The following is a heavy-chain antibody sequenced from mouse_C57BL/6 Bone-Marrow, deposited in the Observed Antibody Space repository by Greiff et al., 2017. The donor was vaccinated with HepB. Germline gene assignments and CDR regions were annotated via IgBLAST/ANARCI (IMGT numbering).Heavy chain of an antibody. CDR2: IDPNSGGT. Sequence: QVQLKQPGAELVKPGASVKLSCKASGYTFTSYWMHWVKQRPGRGLEWIGRIDPNSGGTKYNEKFKSKATLTVDKPSSTAYMQLSSLTSEDSAVYYCAAGSYGSSYDYAMDYWGQGTSVTVSS. CDR3: AAGSYGSSYDYAMDY. CDR1: GYTFTSYW. J-gene: IGHJ4*01. V-gene: IGHV1-72*01. D-gene: IGHD1-1*01.